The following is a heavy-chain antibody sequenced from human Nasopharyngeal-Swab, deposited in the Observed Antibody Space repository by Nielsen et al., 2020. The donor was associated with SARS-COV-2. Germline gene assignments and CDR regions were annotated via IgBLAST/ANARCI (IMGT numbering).Heavy chain of an antibody. CDR2: ISSSSSTI. V-gene: IGHV3-48*01. CDR1: GFTFSSYS. D-gene: IGHD6-13*01. CDR3: ARNRLSRQQQLVLGY. J-gene: IGHJ4*02. Sequence: GGSLRLSCAASGFTFSSYSMNWVRQAPGKGLEWVSYISSSSSTIYYADSVKGRFTISRDNAKNSLYLQMNSLRAEDTAVYYCARNRLSRQQQLVLGYWGQGTLVTVSS.